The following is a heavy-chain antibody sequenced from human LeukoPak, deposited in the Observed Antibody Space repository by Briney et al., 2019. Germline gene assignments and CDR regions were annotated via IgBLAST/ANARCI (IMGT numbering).Heavy chain of an antibody. CDR3: ARAEQRYYYDTSGLRLPDY. Sequence: PGGSLRLSCAASGFTFSSCGMNWVRKAPGKGLEWVSAISSTSSYISYTDSVKGRFTISRDNAKNTLYLQMNSLRAEDTAVYYCARAEQRYYYDTSGLRLPDYWGQGTLVTVSS. V-gene: IGHV3-21*01. J-gene: IGHJ4*02. D-gene: IGHD3-22*01. CDR1: GFTFSSCG. CDR2: ISSTSSYI.